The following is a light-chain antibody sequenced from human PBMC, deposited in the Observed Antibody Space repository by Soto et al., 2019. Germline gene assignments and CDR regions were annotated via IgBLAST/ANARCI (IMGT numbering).Light chain of an antibody. CDR3: QHYGSSPPVYT. Sequence: EIVLTQSPGTLSLSPGERATLSCRASQSVYTNYLAWYQQKPGQAPRLLIYGASRRATGIPDRFSGSGSETDFTLTISRLEPEEFAVYYWQHYGSSPPVYTCGQVTKLEIK. J-gene: IGKJ2*01. CDR2: GAS. CDR1: QSVYTNY. V-gene: IGKV3-20*01.